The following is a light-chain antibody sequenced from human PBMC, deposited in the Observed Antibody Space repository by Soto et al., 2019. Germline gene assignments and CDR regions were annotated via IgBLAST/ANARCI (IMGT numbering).Light chain of an antibody. CDR1: QAIRTE. V-gene: IGKV1-6*01. Sequence: AIPMTQSPSSLSASVGDRVTITCRASQAIRTELGWYQQKPGHAPKLLIYATSILQSGVPSRFSGIGSGTDFTLTISSLQPEDFATYYCLQYYSYPRTFGQGTKVEIK. J-gene: IGKJ1*01. CDR3: LQYYSYPRT. CDR2: ATS.